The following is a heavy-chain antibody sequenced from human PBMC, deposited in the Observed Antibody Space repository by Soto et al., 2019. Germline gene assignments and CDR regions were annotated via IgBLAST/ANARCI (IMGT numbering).Heavy chain of an antibody. CDR1: GFPFSSYA. CDR2: LSGSGGSP. D-gene: IGHD4-17*01. V-gene: IGHV3-23*01. Sequence: GGSLTLSCAASGFPFSSYAMSWVRQAPGKGLEWVSALSGSGGSPYYADSVKGRFTISRDNSKNTLFLQMNSLRADDTAVYYCAKATVTTRGALDIWGQGTMVTVSS. J-gene: IGHJ3*02. CDR3: AKATVTTRGALDI.